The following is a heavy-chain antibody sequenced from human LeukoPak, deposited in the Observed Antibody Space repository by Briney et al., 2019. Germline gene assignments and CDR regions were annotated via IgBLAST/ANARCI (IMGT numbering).Heavy chain of an antibody. V-gene: IGHV1-18*01. D-gene: IGHD2-15*01. CDR3: ARQSYFDGRGDDAFDI. CDR1: GYTFNNYG. J-gene: IGHJ3*02. Sequence: ASVRVSCKASGYTFNNYGISWVRQVPGQGLERMGWISPYNGNTKFAQKFQGRVTVTTETSTSTAYMELRNLRSDDTAVYYCARQSYFDGRGDDAFDIWGQGTMVTVSS. CDR2: ISPYNGNT.